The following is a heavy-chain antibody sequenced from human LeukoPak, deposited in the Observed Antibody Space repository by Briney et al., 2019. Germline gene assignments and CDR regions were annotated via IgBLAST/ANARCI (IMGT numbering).Heavy chain of an antibody. CDR3: SASRPHYGDYYGLDV. Sequence: GGSLRLSCAASGFTFSSYGMHWVRQAPGKGLEWVAVISYDGSHKYSADSVRGRFTISRDNSKNTLYLQMNSLRTEDTAVYFCSASRPHYGDYYGLDVWGHGTTVTASS. CDR2: ISYDGSHK. J-gene: IGHJ6*02. CDR1: GFTFSSYG. D-gene: IGHD4/OR15-4a*01. V-gene: IGHV3-30*03.